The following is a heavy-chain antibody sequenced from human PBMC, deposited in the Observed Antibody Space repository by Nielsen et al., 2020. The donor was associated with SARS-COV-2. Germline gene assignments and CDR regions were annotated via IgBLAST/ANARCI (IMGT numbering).Heavy chain of an antibody. CDR1: GYTFTGYY. V-gene: IGHV1-2*06. D-gene: IGHD3-9*01. Sequence: ASVKVSCKASGYTFTGYYMHWVRQAPGQGLEWMGRINPNSGGTNYAQKFQGRVTITRDTSISTAYMELSRLRSDDTAVYYCARAPGSDYDILTGYYRGLSDYWGQGTLVTVSS. J-gene: IGHJ4*02. CDR2: INPNSGGT. CDR3: ARAPGSDYDILTGYYRGLSDY.